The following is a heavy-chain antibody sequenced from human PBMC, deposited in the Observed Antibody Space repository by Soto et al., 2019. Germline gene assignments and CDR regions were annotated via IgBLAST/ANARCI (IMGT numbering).Heavy chain of an antibody. D-gene: IGHD3-10*01. Sequence: QVQLVQSGAEVKKPGASVKVSCKASGYTFNSYGISWVRQAPGQGLEWMGWIRTYNGNTKYAQKLQGRVTMTTDTSTSTAYMELRCLRSDDSAVFYCAREMVRGVGSDYWGQGTLVTVSS. J-gene: IGHJ4*02. CDR2: IRTYNGNT. CDR1: GYTFNSYG. CDR3: AREMVRGVGSDY. V-gene: IGHV1-18*01.